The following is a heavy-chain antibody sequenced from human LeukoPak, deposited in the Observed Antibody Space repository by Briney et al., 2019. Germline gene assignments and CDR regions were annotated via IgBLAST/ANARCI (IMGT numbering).Heavy chain of an antibody. CDR1: GGTFSSYA. Sequence: ASVKVSCKASGGTFSSYAISWVRQAPGQGLEWMGRIIPIFGIANYEQKFQGRVTITPDKSTSTAYMELSSLRSEDTAVYYCASITVAAAASDYWGEGTLVTVSS. CDR3: ASITVAAAASDY. D-gene: IGHD6-13*01. CDR2: IIPIFGIA. V-gene: IGHV1-69*04. J-gene: IGHJ4*02.